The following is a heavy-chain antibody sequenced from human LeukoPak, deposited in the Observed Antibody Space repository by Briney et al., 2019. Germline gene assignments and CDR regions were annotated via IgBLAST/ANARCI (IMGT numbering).Heavy chain of an antibody. CDR2: IYYRGST. Sequence: PSETLSLTCTVSGGSISSYYWSWIRQPPGKGLEWIGYIYYRGSTNYNPSLKSRVTISVDTSKNQFSLKLSSVTAADTAVYYCARVLLDYGDYGAFDIWGQGTMVTVSS. V-gene: IGHV4-59*01. CDR1: GGSISSYY. D-gene: IGHD4-17*01. CDR3: ARVLLDYGDYGAFDI. J-gene: IGHJ3*02.